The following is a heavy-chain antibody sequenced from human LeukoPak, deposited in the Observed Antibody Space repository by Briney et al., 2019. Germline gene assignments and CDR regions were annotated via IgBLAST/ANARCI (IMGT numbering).Heavy chain of an antibody. J-gene: IGHJ4*02. CDR3: ARDVSYYGSGSSGLVDY. CDR1: GYTFTSYG. D-gene: IGHD3-10*01. Sequence: ASVKVSCKASGYTFTSYGISWVRQAPGQGLEWMGWISAYNGNTNYAQKLQGRVTMTTDTSTSTAYTELRSLRSDDTAVYYCARDVSYYGSGSSGLVDYWGQGTLVTVSS. V-gene: IGHV1-18*01. CDR2: ISAYNGNT.